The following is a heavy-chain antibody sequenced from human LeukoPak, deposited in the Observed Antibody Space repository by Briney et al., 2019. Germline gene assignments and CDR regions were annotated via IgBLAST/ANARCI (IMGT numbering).Heavy chain of an antibody. D-gene: IGHD2-15*01. CDR1: GLTFSTYA. J-gene: IGHJ6*02. CDR3: ARGSFLGSLHPYYCSGGSCFKAAYYYGMDV. CDR2: IIIIVINN. Sequence: GGSLRLSFPASGLTFSTYAMNWFRQAPGKGLDWVPPIIIIVINNYYADSLKGGFTISRDNAKNSLYLQMNSLRAEDTAVYYCARGSFLGSLHPYYCSGGSCFKAAYYYGMDVWGQGTTVTVSS. V-gene: IGHV3-21*01.